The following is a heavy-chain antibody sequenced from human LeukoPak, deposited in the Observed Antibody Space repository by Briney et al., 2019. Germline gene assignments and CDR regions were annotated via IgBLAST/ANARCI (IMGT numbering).Heavy chain of an antibody. CDR2: IRYDGSNK. J-gene: IGHJ4*02. Sequence: GGSLRLSCAASGFTFSSYGMHWVRQAPGKGLEWVAFIRYDGSNKYYADSVKGRFTVSRDNSKNTLYLQMNSLRAEDTAVYYCAKDYSGSAYYFDYWGQGTLVTVSS. CDR3: AKDYSGSAYYFDY. D-gene: IGHD5-12*01. V-gene: IGHV3-30*02. CDR1: GFTFSSYG.